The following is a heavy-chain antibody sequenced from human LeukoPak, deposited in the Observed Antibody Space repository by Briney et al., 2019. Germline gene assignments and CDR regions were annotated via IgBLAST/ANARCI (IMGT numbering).Heavy chain of an antibody. CDR2: ISAYNGNT. Sequence: ASVKVSCEASGYTFTSYGISWVRQAPGQGLEWMGWISAYNGNTNYAQTLQGRVTMTTDTSTSTAYMELSSLRSEDTAVYYCARTNYGGNPDDAFDIWGQGTMVTVSS. CDR1: GYTFTSYG. CDR3: ARTNYGGNPDDAFDI. D-gene: IGHD4-23*01. J-gene: IGHJ3*02. V-gene: IGHV1-18*01.